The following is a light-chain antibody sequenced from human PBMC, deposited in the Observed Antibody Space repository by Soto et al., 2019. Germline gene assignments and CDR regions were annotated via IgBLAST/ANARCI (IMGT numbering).Light chain of an antibody. J-gene: IGKJ4*01. CDR2: AAS. CDR3: QYYNNWLAT. V-gene: IGKV3-15*01. Sequence: EVVLTQAPGTLSLSPWERATLSCRASQSVSNNYLAWYQQKPGQAPRLLIYAASTRATGVSARFSGSGSGTEFTLTISSLQSEDFTIYYCQYYNNWLATFGGGTKVAIK. CDR1: QSVSNN.